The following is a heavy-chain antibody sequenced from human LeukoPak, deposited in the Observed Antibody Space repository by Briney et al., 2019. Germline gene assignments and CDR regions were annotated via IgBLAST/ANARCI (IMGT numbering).Heavy chain of an antibody. D-gene: IGHD3-3*01. J-gene: IGHJ5*02. V-gene: IGHV1-2*02. CDR1: GYTFTGYY. CDR2: INPNSGGT. Sequence: ASVKVSCKASGYTFTGYYMHWVRQAPGQGLEWMGWINPNSGGTSYAQKFQGRVTMTRDTSISTAYMGLSRLRSDDTAAYYCAREDDFWSGYSGWFDPWGQGTLVTVSS. CDR3: AREDDFWSGYSGWFDP.